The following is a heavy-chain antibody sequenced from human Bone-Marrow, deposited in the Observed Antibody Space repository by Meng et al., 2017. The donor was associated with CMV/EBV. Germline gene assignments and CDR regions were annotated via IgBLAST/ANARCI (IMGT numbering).Heavy chain of an antibody. V-gene: IGHV3-30*19. CDR2: ISYDGSNK. D-gene: IGHD3-10*01. CDR3: ARDYYQYYFDY. J-gene: IGHJ4*02. CDR1: GFTFSSYG. Sequence: GGSLRLSCAVSGFTFSSYGMHWVRQAPGKGLEWVALISYDGSNKYYADSVKGRFTISRDNSKNTLFLQMNSLRAEDTAVYFCARDYYQYYFDYWGQGTLVTVSS.